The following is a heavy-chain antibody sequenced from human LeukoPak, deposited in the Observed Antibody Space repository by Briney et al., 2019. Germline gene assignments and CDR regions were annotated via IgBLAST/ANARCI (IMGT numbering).Heavy chain of an antibody. V-gene: IGHV1-69*13. J-gene: IGHJ4*02. CDR2: IIPIFGTA. Sequence: ASVKVSCKASGGTFSSYAISWVRQAPGQGLEWMGGIIPIFGTANFAQKFQGRVTITADGSTSTAYMELSSLRSEDTAAYYCARGNYDILTGYYSLWGQGTLVTVSS. CDR3: ARGNYDILTGYYSL. D-gene: IGHD3-9*01. CDR1: GGTFSSYA.